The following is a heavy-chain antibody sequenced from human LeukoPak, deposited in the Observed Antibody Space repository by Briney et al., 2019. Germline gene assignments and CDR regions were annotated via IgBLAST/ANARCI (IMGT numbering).Heavy chain of an antibody. CDR1: GGSISIISYY. CDR3: ARMSCSGGSCHGYYYYGMDV. Sequence: SETLSLTCTVSGGSISIISYYWGWIRQPPGKGLEWIGSIYYSGATYYNPPLKGRLTISVGTSQTQFSLKLSSVTAADTAVYYCARMSCSGGSCHGYYYYGMDVWGQGTTVTVSS. J-gene: IGHJ6*02. D-gene: IGHD2-15*01. CDR2: IYYSGAT. V-gene: IGHV4-39*01.